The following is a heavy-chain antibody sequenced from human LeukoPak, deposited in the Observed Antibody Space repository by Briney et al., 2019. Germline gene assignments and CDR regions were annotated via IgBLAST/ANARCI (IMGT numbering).Heavy chain of an antibody. J-gene: IGHJ6*02. V-gene: IGHV6-1*01. Sequence: SQTLSLTCAISGDSVSNKNTAWNWIRQSPSRGLEWLGRTYYRSKWHNTYAASVKSRITINPDTSKNQFSLQLNSVTATDTAVYFCAREYSSSLDVWGQGTTVTVSS. CDR1: GDSVSNKNTA. CDR2: TYYRSKWHN. D-gene: IGHD6-13*01. CDR3: AREYSSSLDV.